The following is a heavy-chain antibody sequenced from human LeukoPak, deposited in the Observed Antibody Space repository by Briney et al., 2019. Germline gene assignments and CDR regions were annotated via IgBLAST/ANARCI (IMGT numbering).Heavy chain of an antibody. V-gene: IGHV1-2*02. CDR2: INPNSGAT. CDR1: GYTFTGYY. J-gene: IGHJ5*02. CDR3: ARDLVGSTNWFDP. D-gene: IGHD2-8*02. Sequence: ASVKVSCKASGYTFTGYYMHWVRQAPGQGPEWMGWINPNSGATNYVQKFQGRVTMTRDTPVSTAYMELSRLTSDDTAVYYCARDLVGSTNWFDPWGQGTLVTVSS.